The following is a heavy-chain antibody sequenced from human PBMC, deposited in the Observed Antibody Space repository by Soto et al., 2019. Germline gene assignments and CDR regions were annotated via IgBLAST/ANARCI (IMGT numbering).Heavy chain of an antibody. CDR1: GGSVNSDNYY. D-gene: IGHD3-3*02. Sequence: XETLSLTCTVSGGSVNSDNYYWSWIRQPPGKGLEWIGYIYHTGRTNYNPSLESRITISLDTSKNQFSLTLSSVTAADTALFYCAREFSNTPEAFDSWGQGALVTVSS. CDR2: IYHTGRT. J-gene: IGHJ4*02. CDR3: AREFSNTPEAFDS. V-gene: IGHV4-61*01.